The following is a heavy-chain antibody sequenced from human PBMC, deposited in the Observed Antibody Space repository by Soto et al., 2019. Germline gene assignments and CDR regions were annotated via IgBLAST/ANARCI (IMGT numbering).Heavy chain of an antibody. D-gene: IGHD3-16*02. V-gene: IGHV1-69*01. CDR2: IIPIFGTA. J-gene: IGHJ4*02. CDR3: ATPNKYDYVWGSYRHFDY. Sequence: QVQLVQSGAEVKKPGSSVNVSCKASGGTFSSYAISWVRQAPGQGLEWMGGIIPIFGTANYAQKFQGRVTITADESTSTAYMELSSLRSEDTAVYYCATPNKYDYVWGSYRHFDYWGQGTLVTVSS. CDR1: GGTFSSYA.